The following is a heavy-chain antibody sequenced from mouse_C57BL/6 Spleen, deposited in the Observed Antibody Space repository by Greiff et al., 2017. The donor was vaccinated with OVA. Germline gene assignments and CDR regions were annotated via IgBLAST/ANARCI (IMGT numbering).Heavy chain of an antibody. CDR1: GYSITSGYY. J-gene: IGHJ1*03. D-gene: IGHD3-3*01. CDR3: ARGGLRRFDV. Sequence: EVKLVESGPGLVKPSQSLSLTCSVTGYSITSGYYWNWIRQFPGNKLEWMGYISYDGSNNYNPSLKNRISITRDTSKNQFFLKLNSVTTEDTATYYCARGGLRRFDVWGTGTTVTVSS. CDR2: ISYDGSN. V-gene: IGHV3-6*01.